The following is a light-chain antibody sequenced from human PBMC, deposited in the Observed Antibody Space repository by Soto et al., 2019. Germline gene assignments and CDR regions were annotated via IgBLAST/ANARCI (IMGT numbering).Light chain of an antibody. Sequence: EIVLTQSPGTLSLSPGERAALSCRASQRVSSSYLAWYQQKPGQAPRLLIYGASSRATGIPDRFSGSGSGPDFALTISRLEPEDFAVYYCQQYGSPPLTFAGGTTVEIK. J-gene: IGKJ4*01. CDR3: QQYGSPPLT. V-gene: IGKV3-20*01. CDR1: QRVSSSY. CDR2: GAS.